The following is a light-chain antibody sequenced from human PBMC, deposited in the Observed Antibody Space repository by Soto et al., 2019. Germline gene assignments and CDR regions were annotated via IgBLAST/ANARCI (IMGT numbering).Light chain of an antibody. CDR3: SSYAGTNIVV. CDR1: SSDVGGYNY. Sequence: QSALTQPPSASGSLGQSVTISCTGTSSDVGGYNYVSWYQQHPGKAPKLMIYDVSKRPSGVPDHFSGSKSGNAASLIVSGLQAEDEADYYCSSYAGTNIVVFGGGTKVTVL. CDR2: DVS. J-gene: IGLJ2*01. V-gene: IGLV2-8*01.